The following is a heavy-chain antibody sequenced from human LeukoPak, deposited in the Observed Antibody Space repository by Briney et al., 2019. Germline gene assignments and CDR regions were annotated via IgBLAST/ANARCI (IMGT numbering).Heavy chain of an antibody. J-gene: IGHJ4*02. V-gene: IGHV1-2*02. CDR3: ASRPWLRLGELSPTPFDY. CDR1: GYTFTGYY. D-gene: IGHD3-16*02. Sequence: ASVKVSCKASGYTFTGYYMHWVRRAPGQGLEWMGWINPNSGGTNYAQKFQGRVTMTRDTSISTAYMELSRLRSDDTVVYYCASRPWLRLGELSPTPFDYWGQGTLVTVSS. CDR2: INPNSGGT.